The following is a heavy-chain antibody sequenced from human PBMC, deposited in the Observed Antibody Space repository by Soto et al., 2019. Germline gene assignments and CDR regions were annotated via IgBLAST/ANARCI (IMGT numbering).Heavy chain of an antibody. V-gene: IGHV4-30-4*01. CDR2: IYYSGSF. Sequence: QVQLLESGPGLVKPSQTLSLTCTVSGGSLSSGDYYWSWIRQPPGTGLELLGFIYYSGSFYYNPSLQSRLSISADMSKNQFSLNLSSVTAADTAVYFCARGVNWFDPWGQGTLVTVSS. CDR3: ARGVNWFDP. J-gene: IGHJ5*02. CDR1: GGSLSSGDYY.